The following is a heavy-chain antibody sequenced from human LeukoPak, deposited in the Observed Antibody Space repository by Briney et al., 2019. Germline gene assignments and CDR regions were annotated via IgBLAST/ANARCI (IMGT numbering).Heavy chain of an antibody. Sequence: SETLSLTCTVSGVSISSRNSYWGWIRQPPGKGLEWIGSSQVSISIDTSKNQFSLKLTSVTAADTAVYYCARQTGSGLFILPGGQGTLVTVSS. CDR3: ARQTGSGLFILP. D-gene: IGHD3/OR15-3a*01. CDR1: GVSISSRNSY. V-gene: IGHV4-39*01. J-gene: IGHJ4*02.